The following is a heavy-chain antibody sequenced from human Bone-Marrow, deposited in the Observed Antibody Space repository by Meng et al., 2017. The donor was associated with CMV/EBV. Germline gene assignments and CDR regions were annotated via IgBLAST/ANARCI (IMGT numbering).Heavy chain of an antibody. V-gene: IGHV3-23*03. CDR2: IYSGGSST. CDR1: GFTFSSYA. CDR3: AKAGCSSTSCHIDY. D-gene: IGHD2-2*02. Sequence: GGSLRLSCAASGFTFSSYAMSWVRQAPGKGLEWVSVIYSGGSSTYYADSVKGRFTISRDNSKNTLYLQMNSLRAEDTAVYYCAKAGCSSTSCHIDYCGQGTLVTVSS. J-gene: IGHJ4*02.